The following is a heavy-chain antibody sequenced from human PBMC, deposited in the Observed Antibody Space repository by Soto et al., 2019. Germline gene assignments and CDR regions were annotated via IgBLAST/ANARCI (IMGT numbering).Heavy chain of an antibody. Sequence: QVQLVQSGAEVKKTGASVTVSCKTSGFPLTDFYIHWVRQAPGQGLEWLAWINPHTGDTNTALKCHDRVSMTRDPSINTACMDLTRLSSDDTAVYYCAREGGAAPGARREWYLDLWGRGTLVSVSS. D-gene: IGHD1-26*01. J-gene: IGHJ2*01. CDR3: AREGGAAPGARREWYLDL. CDR1: GFPLTDFY. CDR2: INPHTGDT. V-gene: IGHV1-2*02.